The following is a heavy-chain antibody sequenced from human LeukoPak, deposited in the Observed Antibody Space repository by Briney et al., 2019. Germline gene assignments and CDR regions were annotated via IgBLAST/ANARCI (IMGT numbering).Heavy chain of an antibody. CDR1: GGSISSGSHY. Sequence: PSETLSLTCIVSGGSISSGSHYWAWVRQPPGKGLEWIGEINHSGSTNYNPSLKSRVTISVDTSKNQFSLKLSSVTAADTAVYYCARGVSRGSSWYGYWGQGTLVTVSS. V-gene: IGHV4-39*07. D-gene: IGHD6-13*01. J-gene: IGHJ4*02. CDR3: ARGVSRGSSWYGY. CDR2: INHSGST.